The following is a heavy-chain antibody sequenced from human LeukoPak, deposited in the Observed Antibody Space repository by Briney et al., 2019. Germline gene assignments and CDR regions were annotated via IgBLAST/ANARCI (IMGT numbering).Heavy chain of an antibody. Sequence: KPSETLSLTCAVYGGSFSGYYWSWIRQPPGKGLEWIGEINHSGSTNYNPSLKSRVTISVDTSKNQFSLKLSSVTAADTAVYYCATIPDYGEQYYYYGMDVWGQGTTVTVSS. V-gene: IGHV4-34*01. CDR3: ATIPDYGEQYYYYGMDV. D-gene: IGHD4-17*01. J-gene: IGHJ6*02. CDR2: INHSGST. CDR1: GGSFSGYY.